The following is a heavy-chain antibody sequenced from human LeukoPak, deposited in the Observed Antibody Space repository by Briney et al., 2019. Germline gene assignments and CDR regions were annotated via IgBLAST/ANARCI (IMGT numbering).Heavy chain of an antibody. Sequence: GGSLRLSCVASGFTLSSYNMKWVRQAPGKRLEWVSSISWRSSVIEYADSVKGRFTISRDIDKKSLYLQMNSLRVEDTAVYYCARGYDSSGYYPQPIDYWGQGTLVTVSS. CDR3: ARGYDSSGYYPQPIDY. J-gene: IGHJ4*02. V-gene: IGHV3-21*03. CDR1: GFTLSSYN. CDR2: ISWRSSVI. D-gene: IGHD3-22*01.